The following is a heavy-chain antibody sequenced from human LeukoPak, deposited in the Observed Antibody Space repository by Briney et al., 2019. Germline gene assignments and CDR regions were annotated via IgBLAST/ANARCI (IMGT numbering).Heavy chain of an antibody. J-gene: IGHJ4*02. V-gene: IGHV3-23*01. CDR2: ISGSGGST. Sequence: AGGSLRLSCAASGFTFSSYAMSWVRQAPGKGLEWVSAISGSGGSTYYADSVKGRFTISRDNSKNTLYLQMNSLRAEDTAVYYCAKDQIPSGAEYYFDYWGQGTLVTVSS. CDR1: GFTFSSYA. CDR3: AKDQIPSGAEYYFDY.